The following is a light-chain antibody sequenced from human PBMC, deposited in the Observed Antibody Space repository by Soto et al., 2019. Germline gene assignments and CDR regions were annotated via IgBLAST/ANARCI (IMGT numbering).Light chain of an antibody. J-gene: IGKJ2*01. CDR1: QSVSSN. Sequence: EIVMTRSPATLSVSPGERATLSCRASQSVSSNLAWYQQKPGQAPRLLIYGASTRATGIPARFSGSGSGTEFTLTISSLQSEDFAIYYCQQYNNWPFTCGQGTKLEIK. V-gene: IGKV3-15*01. CDR3: QQYNNWPFT. CDR2: GAS.